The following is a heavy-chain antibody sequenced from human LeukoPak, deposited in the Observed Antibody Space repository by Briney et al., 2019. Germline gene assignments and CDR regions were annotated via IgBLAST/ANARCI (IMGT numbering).Heavy chain of an antibody. D-gene: IGHD2-2*01. J-gene: IGHJ4*02. CDR1: GGSISSGGYY. Sequence: PSETLSLTCTVSGGSISSGGYYWSWIRQHPGKGLEWIGYIYYSGSTYYNPSLKSRVTISVDTSKNQFSLKLSSVTAADTAVYYCARVSPSYCSSTSCYSDYWGQGTLVTVSS. CDR3: ARVSPSYCSSTSCYSDY. CDR2: IYYSGST. V-gene: IGHV4-31*03.